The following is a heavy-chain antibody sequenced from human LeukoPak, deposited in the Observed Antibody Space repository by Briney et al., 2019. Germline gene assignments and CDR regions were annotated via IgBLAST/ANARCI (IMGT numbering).Heavy chain of an antibody. D-gene: IGHD3-22*01. CDR3: ARVGYCSDTCGPFDP. CDR2: IYYSGIT. J-gene: IGHJ5*02. CDR1: GGSISSGGYY. Sequence: SETLSLTCTVSGGSISSGGYYWSWIRQHPGKGLEWIGCIYYSGITYYNPSLKSRVTISVDTSKNRFSLKVRSVTAADTALYYCARVGYCSDTCGPFDPWGQGTLVTVSS. V-gene: IGHV4-31*03.